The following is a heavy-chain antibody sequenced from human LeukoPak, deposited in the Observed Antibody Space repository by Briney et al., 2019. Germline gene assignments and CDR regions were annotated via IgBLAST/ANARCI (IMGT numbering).Heavy chain of an antibody. V-gene: IGHV3-9*01. D-gene: IGHD3-22*01. CDR2: ISWNSGSI. CDR1: GFTFSSYS. J-gene: IGHJ3*02. Sequence: PGGSLRLSCAASGFTFSSYSMNWVRQAPGKGLEWVSGISWNSGSIGYADSVKGRFTISRDNAKNSLYLQMNSLRAEDTALYYCAKLYYDSSGPNAFDIWGQGTMVTVSS. CDR3: AKLYYDSSGPNAFDI.